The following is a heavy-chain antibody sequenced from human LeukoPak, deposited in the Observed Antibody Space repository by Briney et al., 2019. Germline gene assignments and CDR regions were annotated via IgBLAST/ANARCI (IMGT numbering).Heavy chain of an antibody. J-gene: IGHJ5*02. CDR3: ARGCWGTDYGWTNWFDP. CDR1: GYSFTSYS. D-gene: IGHD4-17*01. CDR2: INPSGGST. Sequence: ASVKVSCKASGYSFTSYSMNWGRQAPGQGLEWMGKINPSGGSTNYAQKFQGRVTMTRDTSTSTVYMELSSLRSDDTAVYYCARGCWGTDYGWTNWFDPWGQGTLVTVSS. V-gene: IGHV1-46*01.